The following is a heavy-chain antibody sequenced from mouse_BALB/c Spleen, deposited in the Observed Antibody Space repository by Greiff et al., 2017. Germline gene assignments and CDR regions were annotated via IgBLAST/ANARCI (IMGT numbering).Heavy chain of an antibody. V-gene: IGHV5-9-4*01. D-gene: IGHD4-1*01. Sequence: EVMLVESGGDLVKPGGSLKLSCAASGFTFSSYGMSWVRQSPEKRLEWVAEISSGGSYTYYPDTVTGRFTISRDNAKNTLYLEMSSLRSEDTAMYYCAREELGRAWFAYWGQGTLVTVSA. CDR3: AREELGRAWFAY. J-gene: IGHJ3*01. CDR2: ISSGGSYT. CDR1: GFTFSSYG.